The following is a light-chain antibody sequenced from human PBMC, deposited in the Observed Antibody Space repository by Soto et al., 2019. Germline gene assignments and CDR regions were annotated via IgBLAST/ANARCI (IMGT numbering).Light chain of an antibody. CDR3: QQYNSFPWT. V-gene: IGKV1-5*03. CDR1: QSINSW. CDR2: KAS. Sequence: DIQMTQSPSTLSASVGDRVTITCRASQSINSWLAWYQQKPGKAPKVLIYKASSLESGVPSRFSGSESGTEFTLSISSLQPDDFATYYCQQYNSFPWTFGQGTKVES. J-gene: IGKJ1*01.